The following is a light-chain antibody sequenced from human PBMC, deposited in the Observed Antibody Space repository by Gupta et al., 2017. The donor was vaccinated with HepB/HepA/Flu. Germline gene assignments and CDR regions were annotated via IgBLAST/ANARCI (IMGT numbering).Light chain of an antibody. V-gene: IGKV1-17*01. J-gene: IGKJ5*01. CDR2: SAS. CDR1: QGIRDD. CDR3: QQYNGYPLT. Sequence: DIQMTQSPSSLSASVGDRVTITCRASQGIRDDLSWYQQKPGRAPKRLIYSASSLQNGVPSRFSGSGSGTEFTLTISSLQPEDTAIYYCQQYNGYPLTFGQGTRLEI.